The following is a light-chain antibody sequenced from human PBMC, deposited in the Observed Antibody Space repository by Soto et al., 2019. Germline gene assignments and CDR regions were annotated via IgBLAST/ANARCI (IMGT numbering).Light chain of an antibody. CDR1: QSVSSN. CDR3: QHYNHWPPKWT. J-gene: IGKJ1*01. V-gene: IGKV3-15*01. CDR2: GAS. Sequence: EIVMTQSPATLSLYPGERATLSCRASQSVSSNLAWYQQKPGQAPRLLIYGASTRATGIPARFSGSGSGTYFTLTPSNLQSDDFAVYYCQHYNHWPPKWTFGLGTKV.